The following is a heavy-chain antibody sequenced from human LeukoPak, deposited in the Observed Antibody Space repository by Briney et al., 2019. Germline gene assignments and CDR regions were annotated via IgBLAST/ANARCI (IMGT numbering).Heavy chain of an antibody. Sequence: PGGSLRLSCAASGLTFSDYYMSWIRQAPGRGLEWVSFISGSGYTEYYADSMKGRFTISRDNAKNSLYLQMNSLRAEDTAVYYCARDTRFGVIDYWGQGTLVTVSS. CDR1: GLTFSDYY. CDR3: ARDTRFGVIDY. D-gene: IGHD3-10*01. CDR2: ISGSGYTE. V-gene: IGHV3-11*04. J-gene: IGHJ4*02.